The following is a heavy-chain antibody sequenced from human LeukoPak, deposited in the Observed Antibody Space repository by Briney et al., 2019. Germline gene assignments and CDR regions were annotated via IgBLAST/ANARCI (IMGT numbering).Heavy chain of an antibody. CDR2: IYTSGST. J-gene: IGHJ6*02. CDR3: ARDDIVATRTYQYYYYHGMDV. Sequence: SETLSLTCTVSGGSISSYYWSWIRQPAGKGLEWIGRIYTSGSTNYNPSLKSRVTMSVDTSKNQFSLKLSSVTAADTAVYYCARDDIVATRTYQYYYYHGMDVWGQGTTVTVSS. D-gene: IGHD5-12*01. V-gene: IGHV4-4*07. CDR1: GGSISSYY.